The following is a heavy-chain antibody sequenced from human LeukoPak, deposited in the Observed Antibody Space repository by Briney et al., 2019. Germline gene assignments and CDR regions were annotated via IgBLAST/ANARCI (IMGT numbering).Heavy chain of an antibody. Sequence: GGSLRLSCAASGFTFSSYAMSWVRQAPGKGLEWVSAISGSDGSTYYADSVKGRFTISRDNSKNTLYLQMNSLRAEDTAVYYCAKSRHIVVVVAAIGEWFDPWGQGTLVTVSS. CDR1: GFTFSSYA. J-gene: IGHJ5*02. CDR2: ISGSDGST. CDR3: AKSRHIVVVVAAIGEWFDP. D-gene: IGHD2-15*01. V-gene: IGHV3-23*01.